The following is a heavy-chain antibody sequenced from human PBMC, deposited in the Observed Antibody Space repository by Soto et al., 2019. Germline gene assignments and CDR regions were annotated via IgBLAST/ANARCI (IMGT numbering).Heavy chain of an antibody. Sequence: GGSLRLSCAASGFTFSSYAMHWVRQAPGKGLDWVAVISYDGSNKYYADSVKGRLTISRDNSKNTLYLQMNSLRAEDTAVYYCARDPLWGTAMVLWYFDLWGRGTLVTVSS. D-gene: IGHD5-18*01. CDR2: ISYDGSNK. CDR3: ARDPLWGTAMVLWYFDL. V-gene: IGHV3-30-3*01. J-gene: IGHJ2*01. CDR1: GFTFSSYA.